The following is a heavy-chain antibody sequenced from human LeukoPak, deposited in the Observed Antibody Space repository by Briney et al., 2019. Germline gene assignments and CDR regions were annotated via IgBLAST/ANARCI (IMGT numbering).Heavy chain of an antibody. Sequence: SETLSLTCYVSGDSISSSGHYWGWIRQPPGKGLEWIGSVYYSGNTYYNPSLKSRVTISVDTSKNQFSLKLSSVTAADTAVYYCASPSTYEAGYFYYLDVWGKGTTVTVSS. D-gene: IGHD3-22*01. CDR1: GDSISSSGHY. CDR2: VYYSGNT. CDR3: ASPSTYEAGYFYYLDV. V-gene: IGHV4-39*01. J-gene: IGHJ6*03.